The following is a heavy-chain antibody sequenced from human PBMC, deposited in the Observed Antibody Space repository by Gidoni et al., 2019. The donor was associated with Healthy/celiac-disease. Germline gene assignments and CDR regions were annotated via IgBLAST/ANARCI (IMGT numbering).Heavy chain of an antibody. J-gene: IGHJ4*02. CDR2: IYYSGSTKT. CDR1: GGSINNYY. Sequence: QVQLQESGPGLVRPSDTLSLPCTVSGGSINNYYWSWLRQPPGKGLEWIAYIYYSGSTKTNYNPSLKSRATISADTSNNQFSLKLNSVTAADTAVYYCARGAGWYGYWGQGALVTVSS. CDR3: ARGAGWYGY. V-gene: IGHV4-59*01. D-gene: IGHD6-19*01.